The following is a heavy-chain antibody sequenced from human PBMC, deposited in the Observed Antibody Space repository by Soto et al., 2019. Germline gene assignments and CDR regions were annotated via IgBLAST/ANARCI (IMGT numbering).Heavy chain of an antibody. Sequence: PGGSLRLSCSASGFTFSSYAMHWVRQAPGKGLEYVSAISSNGGSTYYADSVKGRFSISRDNSKNTLYLQMNSLRAEDTAVYYCARDIGHCSGATCSSDYFDCRGRGTLVTVSS. CDR1: GFTFSSYA. CDR2: ISSNGGST. D-gene: IGHD2-15*01. J-gene: IGHJ4*02. V-gene: IGHV3-64*04. CDR3: ARDIGHCSGATCSSDYFDC.